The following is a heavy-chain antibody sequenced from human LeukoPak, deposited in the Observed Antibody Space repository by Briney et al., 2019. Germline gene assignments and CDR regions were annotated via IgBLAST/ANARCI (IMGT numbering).Heavy chain of an antibody. CDR2: ISGSGGST. V-gene: IGHV3-23*01. Sequence: GGSLRLSCAASGFTFSSYAMSWVRQASGKGLEWVSAISGSGGSTYYADSVKGRFTISRDNSKNTLYLQMNSLRAEDTAVYYCAKDQEPYYYGSGTDAFDIWGQGTMVTVSS. CDR1: GFTFSSYA. CDR3: AKDQEPYYYGSGTDAFDI. D-gene: IGHD3-10*01. J-gene: IGHJ3*02.